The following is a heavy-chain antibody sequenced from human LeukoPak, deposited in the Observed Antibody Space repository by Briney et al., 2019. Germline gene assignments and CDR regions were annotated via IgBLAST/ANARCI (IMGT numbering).Heavy chain of an antibody. J-gene: IGHJ1*01. CDR3: AKAPLPYSSAWYYFQH. Sequence: GGSLRLSCAASGFTFSSYGMSWVRQAPGKGLEWVSAISGSGGSTYYADSVKGRFTISRDNSKNTLYLQMNSLRAEDTAVYYCAKAPLPYSSAWYYFQHWGQGTLVTVAS. V-gene: IGHV3-23*01. CDR1: GFTFSSYG. D-gene: IGHD6-19*01. CDR2: ISGSGGST.